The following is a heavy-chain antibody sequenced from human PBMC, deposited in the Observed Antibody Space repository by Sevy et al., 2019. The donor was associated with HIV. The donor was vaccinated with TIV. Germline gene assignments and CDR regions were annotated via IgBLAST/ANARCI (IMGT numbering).Heavy chain of an antibody. CDR1: GGSISSGLYS. CDR3: ARDSGDYPYYFDH. V-gene: IGHV4-30-2*01. J-gene: IGHJ4*02. CDR2: IYHTGPT. Sequence: SETLSLTCAVSGGSISSGLYSWNWIRPPPGKGLEWIGYIYHTGPTYYNPSLKSRVTISVDTSKNQFSLRLNSVTAADTAVYYCARDSGDYPYYFDHWGQGTLVTVSS. D-gene: IGHD4-17*01.